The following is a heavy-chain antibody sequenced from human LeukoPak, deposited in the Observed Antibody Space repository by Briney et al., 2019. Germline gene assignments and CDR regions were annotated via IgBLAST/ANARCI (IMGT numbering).Heavy chain of an antibody. V-gene: IGHV3-11*05. CDR2: ISSSSSYT. D-gene: IGHD3-10*01. CDR1: GFTFSDYY. J-gene: IGHJ6*02. CDR3: ARDPEGGITVVRGVPGLYGMDV. Sequence: GGSLRLSCAASGFTFSDYYMSWIRQAPGKGLEWVSYISSSSSYTNYADSVKGRFTISRDNAKNSLYLQMNSLRAEDTAVYYCARDPEGGITVVRGVPGLYGMDVWGQGTTVTVSS.